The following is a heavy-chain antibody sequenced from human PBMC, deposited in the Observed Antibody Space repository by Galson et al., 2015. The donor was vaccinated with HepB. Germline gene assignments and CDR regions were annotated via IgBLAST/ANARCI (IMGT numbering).Heavy chain of an antibody. CDR2: INWNGGST. D-gene: IGHD3-3*01. V-gene: IGHV3-20*04. J-gene: IGHJ6*02. Sequence: SLRLSCAASGFTFDDYGMSWVRQAPGKGLEWVSGINWNGGSTGYADSVKGRFTISRDNAKNSLYLQMNSLRAEDTALYYCARDPSNLGFWSGYSYYYGMDVWGQGTTVTVSS. CDR3: ARDPSNLGFWSGYSYYYGMDV. CDR1: GFTFDDYG.